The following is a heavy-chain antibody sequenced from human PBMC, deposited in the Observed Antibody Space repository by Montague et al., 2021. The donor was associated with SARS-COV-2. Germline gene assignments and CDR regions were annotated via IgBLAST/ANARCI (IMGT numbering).Heavy chain of an antibody. CDR2: IYYSGST. Sequence: SETLSLTCTVSGGSIRSSSYYWGWIRQPPGKGLEWIGSIYYSGSTYYNPSLKSRVTISVDTSKNPFSLKLISVTAADTAVYYCARHRITIFLGHMFDYRGQGTLVTVSS. CDR3: ARHRITIFLGHMFDY. J-gene: IGHJ4*02. D-gene: IGHD3-9*01. CDR1: GGSIRSSSYY. V-gene: IGHV4-39*01.